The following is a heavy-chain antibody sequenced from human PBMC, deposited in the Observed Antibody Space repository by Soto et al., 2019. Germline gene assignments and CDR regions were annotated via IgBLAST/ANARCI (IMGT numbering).Heavy chain of an antibody. V-gene: IGHV1-2*02. CDR3: ARDYCSSTSCYDPYYYGMDV. CDR1: GYTFTGYY. Sequence: QVQLVQSGAEVKKPGASVKVSCKASGYTFTGYYMHWVRQAPGQGLEWMGWINPNSGGTNYAKKCEGRVTMTRDTSISTAAMELSRLRSDDTAVYYCARDYCSSTSCYDPYYYGMDVWGQGTTVTASS. CDR2: INPNSGGT. D-gene: IGHD2-2*01. J-gene: IGHJ6*02.